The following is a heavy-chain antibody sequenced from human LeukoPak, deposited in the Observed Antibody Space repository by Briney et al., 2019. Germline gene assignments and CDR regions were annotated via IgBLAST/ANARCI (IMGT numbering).Heavy chain of an antibody. D-gene: IGHD4-17*01. V-gene: IGHV4-59*11. J-gene: IGHJ3*02. CDR1: GGSISNHY. Sequence: SETLSLTCTVSGGSISNHYCSWIRQHPGKGLEWIGYIYYSGSTYYNPSLKSRVTISVDTSKNQFSLKLSSVTAADTAVYYCARGADYGDYGDAFDIWGQGTMVTVSS. CDR3: ARGADYGDYGDAFDI. CDR2: IYYSGST.